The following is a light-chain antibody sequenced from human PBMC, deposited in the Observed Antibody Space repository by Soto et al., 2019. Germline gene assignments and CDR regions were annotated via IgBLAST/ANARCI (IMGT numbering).Light chain of an antibody. J-gene: IGKJ4*01. CDR3: QQLHSYPLT. CDR1: QGISSS. CDR2: AAS. V-gene: IGKV1-9*01. Sequence: IQLTQSPSSLSASVGDRVTITCRASQGISSSLAWYQQKPGKAPNLLIYAASTLQSGVPSRFSGSVSGTDFTLTISSLQPEDFATYYCQQLHSYPLTFGGGTKVEI.